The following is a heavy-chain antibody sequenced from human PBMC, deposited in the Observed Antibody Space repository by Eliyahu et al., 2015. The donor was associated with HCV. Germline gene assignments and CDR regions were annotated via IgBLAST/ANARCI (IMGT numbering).Heavy chain of an antibody. CDR1: GGSIXTYX. CDR2: IHYSGST. V-gene: IGHV4-59*01. J-gene: IGHJ5*02. Sequence: QVQLQESGPGLVKPSETLSLTCTVXGGSIXTYXWXWIRQPPGKGLXWXGYIHYSGSTNYNPSLKSRVTISVDTSKXQFSLNLTXVTAADTAVYYCASGGGGIAVAGTGGWFDPWGQGTLVTVSS. D-gene: IGHD6-19*01. CDR3: ASGGGGIAVAGTGGWFDP.